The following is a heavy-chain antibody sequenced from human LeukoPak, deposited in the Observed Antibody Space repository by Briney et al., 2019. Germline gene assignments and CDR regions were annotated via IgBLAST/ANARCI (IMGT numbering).Heavy chain of an antibody. CDR1: GFTFSSYS. CDR3: AREWNIVVVVAAGFDY. J-gene: IGHJ4*02. CDR2: ISSSSSYI. D-gene: IGHD2-15*01. V-gene: IGHV3-21*04. Sequence: GGSLRLSCAASGFTFSSYSMNWVRQAPGKGLEWVSSISSSSSYIHYADSVKGRFTISRDNAKNSLYLQMNSLRAEDTAVYYCAREWNIVVVVAAGFDYWGQGTLVTVSS.